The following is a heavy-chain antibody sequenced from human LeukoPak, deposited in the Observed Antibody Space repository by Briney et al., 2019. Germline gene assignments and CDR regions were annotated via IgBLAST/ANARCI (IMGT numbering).Heavy chain of an antibody. Sequence: GGSLRLSCAASGFTFSNYWMSWVRQAPGKGLEWVANIKQDASEKYYVNSVKGRFTIFRDNAKNSLNLQMNSLRPEDTAVYYCARDGWRFGELSDYWGQGTPVTVSS. D-gene: IGHD3-10*01. V-gene: IGHV3-7*04. J-gene: IGHJ4*02. CDR3: ARDGWRFGELSDY. CDR1: GFTFSNYW. CDR2: IKQDASEK.